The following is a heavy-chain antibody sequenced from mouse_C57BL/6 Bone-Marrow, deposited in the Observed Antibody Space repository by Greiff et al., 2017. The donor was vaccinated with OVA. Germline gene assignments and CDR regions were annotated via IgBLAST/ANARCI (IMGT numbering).Heavy chain of an antibody. J-gene: IGHJ4*01. CDR2: IYPGGGYT. Sequence: QVQLQQSGAELVRPGTSVKMSCKASGYTFTNYWIGWAKQRPGHGLEWIGDIYPGGGYTNYNEKFKGKATLTADKSSSTAYMQFSSLTSEDSAVYYCARMDVYSAMDYWGQGTSVTVSS. CDR3: ARMDVYSAMDY. CDR1: GYTFTNYW. V-gene: IGHV1-63*01.